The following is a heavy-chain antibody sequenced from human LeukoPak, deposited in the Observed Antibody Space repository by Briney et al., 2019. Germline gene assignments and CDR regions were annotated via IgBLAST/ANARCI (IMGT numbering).Heavy chain of an antibody. CDR1: GYSFATYW. CDR3: ASSSRPYGSGSYLYDY. D-gene: IGHD3-10*01. CDR2: IYPGDSDT. V-gene: IGHV5-51*01. Sequence: GESLKISCKGSGYSFATYWIGWVRQMPGKGLEWMGIIYPGDSDTRYSPSFQGQVTISADKSISTAYLQWSSLKASDTAMFYCASSSRPYGSGSYLYDYWGQGTLVTVSS. J-gene: IGHJ4*02.